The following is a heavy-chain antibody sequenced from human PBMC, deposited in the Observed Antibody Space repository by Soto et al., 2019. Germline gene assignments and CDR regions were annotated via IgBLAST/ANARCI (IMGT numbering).Heavy chain of an antibody. CDR3: GKDRGVRGGAMDV. D-gene: IGHD3-10*01. CDR1: RFTFSNYG. V-gene: IGHV3-30*18. CDR2: ISYDGSNR. Sequence: QVQLVESGGGVVQPGRSLRLSCAASRFTFSNYGMHWVRQAPGKGLEWVAVISYDGSNRYFADSVKGRFTISRDNSKNTLYLQMNSLRAEDTDVYYCGKDRGVRGGAMDVWGKGTTVTVSS. J-gene: IGHJ6*04.